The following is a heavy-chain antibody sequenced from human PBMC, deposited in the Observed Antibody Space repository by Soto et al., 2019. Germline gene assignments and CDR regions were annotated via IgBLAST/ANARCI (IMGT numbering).Heavy chain of an antibody. J-gene: IGHJ3*02. CDR2: ISYDGSNK. V-gene: IGHV3-30*18. Sequence: GGSLRLSCAASGFTFSSYGMHWVRQAPGKGLEWVAVISYDGSNKYYADSVKGRFTISRDNSKNTLYLQMNSLRAEDTAVYYCANLVDIVATTPETHDAFDIWGQGTMVTVSS. D-gene: IGHD5-12*01. CDR3: ANLVDIVATTPETHDAFDI. CDR1: GFTFSSYG.